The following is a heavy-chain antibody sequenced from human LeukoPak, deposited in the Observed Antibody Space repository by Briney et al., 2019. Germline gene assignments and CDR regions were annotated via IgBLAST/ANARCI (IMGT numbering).Heavy chain of an antibody. Sequence: GGSLRLSCATSGFPVSDFYMSWVRQAPGKGLEWISTINTGGTSTYYADYVKGRFTISRDNSKNTLYLQMSSLRVEDTAVYYCAKQSYARSLGEGGPGTLVSVSS. CDR1: GFPVSDFY. CDR2: INTGGTST. J-gene: IGHJ4*02. CDR3: AKQSYARSLGE. V-gene: IGHV3-23*01. D-gene: IGHD2-8*01.